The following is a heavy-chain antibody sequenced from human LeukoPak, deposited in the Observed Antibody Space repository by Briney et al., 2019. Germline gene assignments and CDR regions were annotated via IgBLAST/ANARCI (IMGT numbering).Heavy chain of an antibody. Sequence: GSSLRLSCAVSGFTLRSDGMHWVCQAPDKVLELRPDIWYDGSNKYYADSVKGRFTISRDNSKNTLYLQMNSLRAEDTAVYYCTRIPSSTSSWYYFDYWGQGTLVTVSS. V-gene: IGHV3-33*01. CDR1: GFTLRSDG. CDR2: IWYDGSNK. J-gene: IGHJ4*02. D-gene: IGHD6-13*01. CDR3: TRIPSSTSSWYYFDY.